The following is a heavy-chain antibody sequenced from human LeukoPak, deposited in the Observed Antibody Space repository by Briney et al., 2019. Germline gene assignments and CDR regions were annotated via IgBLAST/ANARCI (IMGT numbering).Heavy chain of an antibody. CDR3: AKGLLPYILTGYDDYFDY. J-gene: IGHJ4*02. CDR1: GFTFSSYA. V-gene: IGHV3-23*01. Sequence: PGGSLRLSCAASGFTFSSYAMSWVRQAPGKGLEWVSAISGSGGSTYYADSVKGRFTISRDNSKNTLYLQMNSLRAEDTAVYYCAKGLLPYILTGYDDYFDYWGQGTLVTVSS. D-gene: IGHD3-9*01. CDR2: ISGSGGST.